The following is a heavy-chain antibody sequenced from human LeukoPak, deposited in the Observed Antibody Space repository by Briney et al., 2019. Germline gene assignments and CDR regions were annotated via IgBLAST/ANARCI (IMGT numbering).Heavy chain of an antibody. CDR1: GGSISSGGYY. CDR2: INHSGST. J-gene: IGHJ5*02. D-gene: IGHD6-13*01. CDR3: ARGARSSSSWRLGNWFDP. V-gene: IGHV4-30-2*01. Sequence: PSQTLSLTCTVSGGSISSGGYYWSWIRQPPGKGLEWIGEINHSGSTNYNPSLKSRVTISVDTSKNQFSLKLSSVTAADTAVYYCARGARSSSSWRLGNWFDPWGQGTLVTVSS.